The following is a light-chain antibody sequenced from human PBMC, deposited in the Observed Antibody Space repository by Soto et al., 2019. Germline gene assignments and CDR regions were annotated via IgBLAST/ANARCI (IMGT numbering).Light chain of an antibody. J-gene: IGKJ5*01. Sequence: EIVLAHSPGTLSLSPWERATLSCRASQSVRSSHLAWYQQKPGQAPRLLIYDASNRATGIPARFSGSGSGTDFTLTISSREPEDFAVYYCQQRSNWLTFGQGTRLEIK. CDR3: QQRSNWLT. CDR2: DAS. V-gene: IGKV3D-20*02. CDR1: QSVRSSH.